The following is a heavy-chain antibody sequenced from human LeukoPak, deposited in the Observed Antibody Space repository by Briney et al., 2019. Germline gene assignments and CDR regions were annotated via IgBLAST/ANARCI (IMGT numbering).Heavy chain of an antibody. CDR1: GFTFSSYS. V-gene: IGHV3-21*01. Sequence: SGGSLRLSCAASGFTFSSYSMNWVRQAPGKGLEWVSSISSSSSYIYYADSVKGRFTISRDNAKNSLYLQMNSLRAEDTAVYYCARDISSSYYYYMDVWGKGTTVTVSS. D-gene: IGHD6-6*01. CDR2: ISSSSSYI. CDR3: ARDISSSYYYYMDV. J-gene: IGHJ6*03.